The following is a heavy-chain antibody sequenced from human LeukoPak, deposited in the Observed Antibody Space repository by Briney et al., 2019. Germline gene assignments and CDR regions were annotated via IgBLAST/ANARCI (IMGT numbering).Heavy chain of an antibody. V-gene: IGHV3-23*01. Sequence: GGSLRLSCAASVFTFRDYAMSWVPQAPGRGLEWVSAISGSGGSTYYADSVKGRFTISRDNSKSTLYLQMNSLRAEDTAVYYRAKDKTAHIAVAGTFDDYWGQGTLVTVSS. J-gene: IGHJ4*02. CDR2: ISGSGGST. CDR1: VFTFRDYA. CDR3: AKDKTAHIAVAGTFDDY. D-gene: IGHD6-19*01.